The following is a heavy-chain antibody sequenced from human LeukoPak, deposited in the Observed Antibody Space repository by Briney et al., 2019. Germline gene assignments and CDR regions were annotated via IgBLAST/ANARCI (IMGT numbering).Heavy chain of an antibody. CDR3: ARLYSSSWYDFDY. CDR1: GGSFSGYY. D-gene: IGHD6-13*01. CDR2: INHSGST. Sequence: SETLSLTCAVYGGSFSGYYWSWIRQPPGKGLEWIGEINHSGSTNYNPSLKSRVTISVDTSKNQFSLKLSSVTAADTAVYYCARLYSSSWYDFDYWGQGTLVTVSS. J-gene: IGHJ4*02. V-gene: IGHV4-34*01.